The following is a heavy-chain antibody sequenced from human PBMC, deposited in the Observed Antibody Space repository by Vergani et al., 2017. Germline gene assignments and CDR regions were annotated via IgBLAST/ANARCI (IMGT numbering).Heavy chain of an antibody. CDR3: AKGYSYGVDYFDY. CDR1: GFTFSSYA. V-gene: IGHV3-23*04. J-gene: IGHJ4*02. CDR2: ISGSGGST. D-gene: IGHD5-18*01. Sequence: VQLVESGGGVVQPGRSLRLSCAASGFTFSSYAMSWVRQAPGKVLEWVSAISGSGGSTYYADSVKGRFTISRDNSKNTLYLQMNSLRAEDTAVYYCAKGYSYGVDYFDYWGQGTLVTVSS.